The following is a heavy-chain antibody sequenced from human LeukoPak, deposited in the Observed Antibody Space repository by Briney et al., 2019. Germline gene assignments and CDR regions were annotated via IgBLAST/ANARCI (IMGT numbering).Heavy chain of an antibody. CDR3: ARGPEDIVVVPAAKNHYYYYGMDV. CDR2: IYYSGST. V-gene: IGHV4-59*01. CDR1: GGSISSYY. D-gene: IGHD2-2*01. Sequence: PSETLSLTCTVSGGSISSYYWSWIRQPPGKGLEWIGYIYYSGSTNYNPSLKSRVTISVDTSKNQFSLKLSSVTAADTAVYYCARGPEDIVVVPAAKNHYYYYGMDVWGRGTTVTVSS. J-gene: IGHJ6*02.